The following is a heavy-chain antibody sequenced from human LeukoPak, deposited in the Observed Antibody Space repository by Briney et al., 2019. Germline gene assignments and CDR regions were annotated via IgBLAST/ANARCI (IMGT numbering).Heavy chain of an antibody. V-gene: IGHV4-59*12. CDR3: ARDRYYYGSGSYYNFGDY. CDR2: IYYSGST. Sequence: PSETLSLTCTVSGGSISSYYWSWIRQPPGKGLEWIGYIYYSGSTNYNPSLKSRVTISVDTSKNQFSLKLSSVTAADTAVYYCARDRYYYGSGSYYNFGDYWGQGTLVTVSS. J-gene: IGHJ4*02. D-gene: IGHD3-10*01. CDR1: GGSISSYY.